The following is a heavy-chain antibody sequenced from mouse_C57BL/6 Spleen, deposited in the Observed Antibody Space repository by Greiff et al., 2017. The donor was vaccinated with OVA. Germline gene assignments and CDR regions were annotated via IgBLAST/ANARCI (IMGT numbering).Heavy chain of an antibody. J-gene: IGHJ1*03. Sequence: EVMLVESGGGLVQPGGSLKLSCAASGFTFSHYGMAWVRQAPRKGPEWVAFISNLAYSIYYADTVTGRFTISRENAKNTLYLEISSLRSEDTAMYYCARRDGYYWYFDVWGTGTTVTVSS. V-gene: IGHV5-15*01. CDR3: ARRDGYYWYFDV. CDR1: GFTFSHYG. D-gene: IGHD2-3*01. CDR2: ISNLAYSI.